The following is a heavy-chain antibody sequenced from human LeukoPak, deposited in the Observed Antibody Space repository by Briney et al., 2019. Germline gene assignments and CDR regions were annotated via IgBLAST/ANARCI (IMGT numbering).Heavy chain of an antibody. D-gene: IGHD4-17*01. CDR2: ISGSDIR. J-gene: IGHJ3*01. Sequence: GGSLILSCVASGFTFGNFPMNWVRQAPGKGLERLSYISGSDIRYAHSVKGRFTISRDNVKNSLFLQMNSLRAEDTAVYSCARGRPGTNPNSFDVWGQGTMVTVST. CDR1: GFTFGNFP. V-gene: IGHV3-48*01. CDR3: ARGRPGTNPNSFDV.